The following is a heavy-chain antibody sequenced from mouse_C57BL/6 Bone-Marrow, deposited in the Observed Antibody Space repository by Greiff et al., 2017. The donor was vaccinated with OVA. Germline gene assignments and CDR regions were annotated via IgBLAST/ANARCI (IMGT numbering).Heavy chain of an antibody. J-gene: IGHJ2*01. Sequence: QVQLQQSGPELVKPGASVKISCKASGYAFSSSWMNWVKQRPGKGLEWIGRIYPGDGDTNYNGKFKGKATLTADKSSSTAYMQLSSLTSEDSAVYFCASSPFPTEDWGQGTTLTVSS. CDR1: GYAFSSSW. CDR3: ASSPFPTED. CDR2: IYPGDGDT. D-gene: IGHD1-1*01. V-gene: IGHV1-82*01.